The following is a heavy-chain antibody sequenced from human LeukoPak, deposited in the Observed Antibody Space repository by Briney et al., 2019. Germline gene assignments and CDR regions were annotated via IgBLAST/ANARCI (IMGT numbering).Heavy chain of an antibody. J-gene: IGHJ6*03. D-gene: IGHD6-19*01. V-gene: IGHV4-61*02. Sequence: SQTLSLTCTVSGGSISSGSYYWSWIRQPAEKGLEWIGRIYTSGSTHYNPSLKSRVTISVDTSKNQFSLKLSSVTAADTAVYYCARDRSIAVAGNYYYYMDVWGKGTTVTVSS. CDR1: GGSISSGSYY. CDR3: ARDRSIAVAGNYYYYMDV. CDR2: IYTSGST.